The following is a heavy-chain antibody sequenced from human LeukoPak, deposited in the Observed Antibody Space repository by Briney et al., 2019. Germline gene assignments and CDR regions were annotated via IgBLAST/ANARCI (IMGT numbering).Heavy chain of an antibody. J-gene: IGHJ6*03. V-gene: IGHV4-4*07. CDR2: IYTSGST. CDR3: ARASIVVVPAAMQADDYYYMDV. Sequence: PSETLSLTCTVSGGSISSYYWSWIRQPAGKGLEWIGRIYTSGSTNYKPSLKRRVTMSVDTSKNQLSLKPSSGTAADTAVYYCARASIVVVPAAMQADDYYYMDVWGKGNTVTVSS. CDR1: GGSISSYY. D-gene: IGHD2-2*01.